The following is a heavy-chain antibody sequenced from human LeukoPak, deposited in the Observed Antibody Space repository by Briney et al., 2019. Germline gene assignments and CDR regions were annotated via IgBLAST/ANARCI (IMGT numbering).Heavy chain of an antibody. CDR3: ARGDYDILTGYQ. Sequence: ASVKVSCKASGGTFSSYAISWVRQAPGQGLEWMGGIIPIFGTANYAQKFQGRVTITTDESTSTAYMELSSLRSEDTAVYYCARGDYDILTGYQWGQGTLVTVSS. D-gene: IGHD3-9*01. CDR2: IIPIFGTA. J-gene: IGHJ4*02. CDR1: GGTFSSYA. V-gene: IGHV1-69*05.